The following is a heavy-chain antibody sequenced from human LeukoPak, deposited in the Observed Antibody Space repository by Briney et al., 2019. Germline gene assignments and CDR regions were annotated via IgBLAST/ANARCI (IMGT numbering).Heavy chain of an antibody. V-gene: IGHV4-39*01. CDR1: GGSISSSSYY. CDR3: ARQFLTPAAVPFDL. J-gene: IGHJ3*01. Sequence: SETLSLTCTVSGGSISSSSYYWGWIRQPPGKGLEWIGSIHYSGGTYYNPSLQSRVTISVDTSKNQFSLKVRSVTAADSAVYYCARQFLTPAAVPFDLWGQGTMVTVSS. CDR2: IHYSGGT. D-gene: IGHD6-13*01.